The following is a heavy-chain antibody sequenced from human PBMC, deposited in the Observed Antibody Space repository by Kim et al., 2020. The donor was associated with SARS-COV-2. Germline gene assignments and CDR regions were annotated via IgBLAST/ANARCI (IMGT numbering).Heavy chain of an antibody. J-gene: IGHJ1*01. CDR3: AAGAPGH. V-gene: IGHV4-34*01. CDR2: HGGNT. Sequence: HGGNTKYNPSLKRRVTMSIDTSKNQFSLRLTSVTAADTAVYFCAAGAPGHWGQGTLVTVSS.